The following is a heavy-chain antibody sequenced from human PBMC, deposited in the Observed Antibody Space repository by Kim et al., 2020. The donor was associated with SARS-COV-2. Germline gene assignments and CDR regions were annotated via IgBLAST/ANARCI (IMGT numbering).Heavy chain of an antibody. CDR3: ARSLTGNLPLDV. J-gene: IGHJ6*03. CDR2: IIPILGIA. V-gene: IGHV1-69*04. Sequence: SVKVSCKASGGTFSSYAISWVRQAPGQGLEWMGRIIPILGIANYAQKFQGRVTITADKSTSTAYMELSSLRSEDTAVYYCARSLTGNLPLDVWAKGPRS. D-gene: IGHD1-20*01. CDR1: GGTFSSYA.